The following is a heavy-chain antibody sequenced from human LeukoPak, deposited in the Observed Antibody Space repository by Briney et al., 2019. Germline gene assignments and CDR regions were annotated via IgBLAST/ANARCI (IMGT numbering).Heavy chain of an antibody. V-gene: IGHV4-39*01. J-gene: IGHJ6*03. Sequence: SETLSLTCIVSGGSISSSSYYWGWIRQPPGKELEWIGSIYYSGSTYYNPSLKSRVTISVDTSKIQFSLKLSSVTAADTAVYYCARISYYYYYMDVWGKGTTVTVSS. CDR1: GGSISSSSYY. CDR2: IYYSGST. CDR3: ARISYYYYYMDV.